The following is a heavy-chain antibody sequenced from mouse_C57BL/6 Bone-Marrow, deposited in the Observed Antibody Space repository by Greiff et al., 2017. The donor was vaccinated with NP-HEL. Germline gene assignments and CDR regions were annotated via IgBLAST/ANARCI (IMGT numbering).Heavy chain of an antibody. D-gene: IGHD1-1*01. CDR3: AIRYYGSSLDY. V-gene: IGHV1-74*01. CDR2: FHPSDSDT. Sequence: QVQLQQPGAELVKPGASVKVSCKASGYTFTSYWMHWVKQRPGQGLEWIGRFHPSDSDTNYNQKFKGKATLTVDKSSSTAYMQLSSLTSEDSAVYYCAIRYYGSSLDYWGQGTTLTVSS. J-gene: IGHJ2*01. CDR1: GYTFTSYW.